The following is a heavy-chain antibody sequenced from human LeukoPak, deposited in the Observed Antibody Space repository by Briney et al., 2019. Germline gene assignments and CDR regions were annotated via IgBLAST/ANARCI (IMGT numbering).Heavy chain of an antibody. CDR3: ARTFEPPYYYYYMDV. J-gene: IGHJ6*03. Sequence: GGSLRLSCAASGFTFSSYAMSWVRQAPGKGLEWVSAISDSGADTYYTDSVKGRFTISRDNSKNTLYLQMNSLRAEDTAVYYCARTFEPPYYYYYMDVWGKGTTVTVSS. CDR2: ISDSGADT. CDR1: GFTFSSYA. V-gene: IGHV3-23*01.